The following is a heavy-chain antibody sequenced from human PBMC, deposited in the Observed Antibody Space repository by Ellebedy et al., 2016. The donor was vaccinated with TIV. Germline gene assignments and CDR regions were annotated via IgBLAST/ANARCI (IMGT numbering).Heavy chain of an antibody. CDR1: GYTLTELS. CDR2: FDPEDGET. J-gene: IGHJ4*02. D-gene: IGHD2-2*01. CDR3: ATHRTKQPAAMPFANDY. V-gene: IGHV1-24*01. Sequence: AASVKVSCKVSGYTLTELSMHWVRQAPGKGLEWMGGFDPEDGETIYAQKFQGRVTMTEDTSTDTAYMELSSLRSEDTAVYYCATHRTKQPAAMPFANDYWGQGTLVTVSS.